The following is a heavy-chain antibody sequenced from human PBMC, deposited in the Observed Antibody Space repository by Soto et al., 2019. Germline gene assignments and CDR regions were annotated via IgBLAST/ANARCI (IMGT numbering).Heavy chain of an antibody. V-gene: IGHV3-11*01. Sequence: GSLRLSWGGSGFTFSDYYISLIRQAPGKGLEGVSYICSSGSTIYYADSVKGRFTISRDNAKNSLYLQTNSLRAEDTAVYYCARDFSHWNQQYYYYYYMDVWGKGTTVTVAS. CDR3: ARDFSHWNQQYYYYYYMDV. D-gene: IGHD1-1*01. CDR1: GFTFSDYY. J-gene: IGHJ6*03. CDR2: ICSSGSTI.